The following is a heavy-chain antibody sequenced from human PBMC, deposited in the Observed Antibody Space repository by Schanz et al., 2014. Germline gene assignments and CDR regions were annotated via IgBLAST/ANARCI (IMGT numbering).Heavy chain of an antibody. D-gene: IGHD1-1*01. CDR3: ARDRRNADLDY. CDR1: GFTFSTSA. V-gene: IGHV3-48*01. Sequence: EVQLLESGGGLVQPGGSLRLSCAASGFTFSTSAMSWVRQVPGKGLEWVSCISSASSTINYADSVKGRFTISRDNAKNSLYLEMNSLRAEDTALYYCARDRRNADLDYWGQGTLVTVSS. CDR2: ISSASSTI. J-gene: IGHJ4*02.